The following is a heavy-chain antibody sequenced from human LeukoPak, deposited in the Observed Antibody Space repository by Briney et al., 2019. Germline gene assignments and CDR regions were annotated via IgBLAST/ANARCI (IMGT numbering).Heavy chain of an antibody. CDR2: IYYSGST. CDR1: GCSISSHD. Sequence: ASETLSLTCTVSGCSISSHDWNWIRQPPGKGLEWMGYIYYSGSTNYNPSLKSRVTISVDTSKYQFSLKLSSVTAADTAVYYCARRGGYKRPGVWYFDYWGPGTLVTVSS. CDR3: ARRGGYKRPGVWYFDY. J-gene: IGHJ4*02. V-gene: IGHV4-59*08. D-gene: IGHD5-24*01.